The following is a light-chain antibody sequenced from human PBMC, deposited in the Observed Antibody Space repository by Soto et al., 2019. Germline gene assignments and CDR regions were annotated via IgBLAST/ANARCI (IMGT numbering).Light chain of an antibody. CDR3: QQRSNWPYLT. CDR2: GSF. Sequence: EIVMTQSPVTLSASPGESATLSRRASQSVDNNVAWYQQKPGQAPRLLIVGSFARATGIPARFSGSGSGSEFTLTISGLQSEDFAVYYCQQRSNWPYLTFGGGTRV. V-gene: IGKV3-15*01. J-gene: IGKJ4*01. CDR1: QSVDNN.